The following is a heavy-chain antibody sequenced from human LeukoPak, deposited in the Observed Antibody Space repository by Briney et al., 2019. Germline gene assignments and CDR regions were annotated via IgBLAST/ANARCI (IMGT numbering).Heavy chain of an antibody. CDR3: AKDLGDPGDA. CDR1: GFSFRTYT. CDR2: ISYNGIYT. Sequence: PGGSLRLSCAASGFSFRTYTVNWARQAPGKGPEWVSSISYNGIYTYYADSVKGRFTISRDNAKNSLYLQMHSLTVEDTAMYYCAKDLGDPGDAWGQGTMVTVSS. V-gene: IGHV3-21*01. D-gene: IGHD2-21*02. J-gene: IGHJ3*01.